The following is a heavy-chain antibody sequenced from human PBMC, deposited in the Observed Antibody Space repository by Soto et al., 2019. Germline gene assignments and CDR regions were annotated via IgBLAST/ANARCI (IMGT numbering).Heavy chain of an antibody. Sequence: ASVKVSCKASGGTFSSYTISWVRQAPGQGLEWMGRIIPILGIANYAQKFQGRVTITADKSTSTAYMELSSLRSEDTAVYYCRFRVTNERIYYYYMDVWGKGTTVTVSS. CDR3: RFRVTNERIYYYYMDV. CDR2: IIPILGIA. D-gene: IGHD2-8*01. J-gene: IGHJ6*03. CDR1: GGTFSSYT. V-gene: IGHV1-69*02.